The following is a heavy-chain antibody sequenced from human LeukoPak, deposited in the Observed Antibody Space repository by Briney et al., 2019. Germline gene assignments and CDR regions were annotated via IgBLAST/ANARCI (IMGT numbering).Heavy chain of an antibody. CDR3: ARGANYFDY. Sequence: PGGSLRPSCAASGFTFRSYGMHWVRQAPGKGLEWVAVIWSDGSNKFYADSVKGRFTISRDNSKNTLYMQMNSLKAEDTAVYYCARGANYFDYWGQGTLVTVSS. CDR2: IWSDGSNK. V-gene: IGHV3-33*01. CDR1: GFTFRSYG. J-gene: IGHJ4*02.